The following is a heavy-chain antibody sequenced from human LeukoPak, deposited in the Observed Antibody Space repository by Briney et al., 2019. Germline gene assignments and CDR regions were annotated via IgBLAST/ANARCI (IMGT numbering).Heavy chain of an antibody. D-gene: IGHD4-17*01. CDR2: IWYDGSNK. J-gene: IGHJ4*02. CDR3: ARVDDYGDSGVIDY. CDR1: GFTFSSYG. Sequence: PGGSLRLSCAASGFTFSSYGMHWVRQAPGKGLEWVAVIWYDGSNKYYADSVKGRFTISRDNSKNTLYLQMNSLRAEDTAVYYCARVDDYGDSGVIDYWGQGTLVTVSS. V-gene: IGHV3-33*01.